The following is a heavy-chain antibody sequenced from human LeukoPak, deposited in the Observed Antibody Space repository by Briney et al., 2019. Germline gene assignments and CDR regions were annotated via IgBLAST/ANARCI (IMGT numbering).Heavy chain of an antibody. Sequence: ASVKVSCKASGYTFTGYYMHWVRQAPGQGLEWMGWINPNSGGTNYAQKFQGRVTMTRDMSTSTVYMELSSLRSEDTAVYYCARDRCSSTSCYVGYYYMDVWGKGATVTVSS. V-gene: IGHV1-2*02. J-gene: IGHJ6*03. CDR3: ARDRCSSTSCYVGYYYMDV. D-gene: IGHD2-2*01. CDR2: INPNSGGT. CDR1: GYTFTGYY.